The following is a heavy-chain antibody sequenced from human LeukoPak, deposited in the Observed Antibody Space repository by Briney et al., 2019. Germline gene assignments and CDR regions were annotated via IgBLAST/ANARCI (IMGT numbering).Heavy chain of an antibody. D-gene: IGHD5/OR15-5a*01. CDR2: IYYSGST. V-gene: IGHV4-30-4*01. CDR3: ARDERRSNAFDI. Sequence: SQTLSLTCTVSGGSISSGDYYWSWIRQPPGKGLECIVYIYYSGSTYYNPSLKSRVTISVDTSKNQFSLKLSSVTAADTAVYYCARDERRSNAFDIWGQGTMVTVSS. J-gene: IGHJ3*02. CDR1: GGSISSGDYY.